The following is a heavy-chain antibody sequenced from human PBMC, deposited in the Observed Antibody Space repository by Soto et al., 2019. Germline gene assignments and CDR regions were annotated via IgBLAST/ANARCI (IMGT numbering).Heavy chain of an antibody. V-gene: IGHV4-59*08. D-gene: IGHD4-17*01. CDR2: IYYSGST. CDR3: ARLDYGDSDFDY. J-gene: IGHJ4*02. CDR1: GGSISSYY. Sequence: SETLSLTCTVSGGSISSYYWSWIRQPPGKGLEWIGNIYYSGSTYYNPSLKSRVTISVDTSKNQFSLKLSSVTAADTAVYYCARLDYGDSDFDYWGQGTLVTVSS.